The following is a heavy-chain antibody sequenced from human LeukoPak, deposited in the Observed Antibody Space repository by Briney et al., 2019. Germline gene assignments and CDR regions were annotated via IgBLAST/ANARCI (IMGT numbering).Heavy chain of an antibody. D-gene: IGHD2-15*01. V-gene: IGHV1-8*01. J-gene: IGHJ4*02. Sequence: ASVKVSCKASGYTFTSYDINWVRQATGQGLEWLGWMNPSSGNTGYAQKFQGRVTMTRDTSISTAYMELSSLRSEDTAVYYCATGSVTSVTPLHYWGQGTLVTVSS. CDR2: MNPSSGNT. CDR3: ATGSVTSVTPLHY. CDR1: GYTFTSYD.